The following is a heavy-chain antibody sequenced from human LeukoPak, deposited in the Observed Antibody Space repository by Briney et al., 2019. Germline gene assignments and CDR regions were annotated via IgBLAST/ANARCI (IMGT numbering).Heavy chain of an antibody. V-gene: IGHV3-30*18. CDR3: AKDYSRPYCSSTSCYFEEGGLVDY. Sequence: GGSLRLSCAASGFTVSSNYMSWVRQAPGKGLEWVAVISYDGSNKYYADSVKGRFTISRDNSKNTLYLQMNSLRAEDTAVYYCAKDYSRPYCSSTSCYFEEGGLVDYWGQGTLVTVSS. D-gene: IGHD2-2*01. J-gene: IGHJ4*02. CDR1: GFTVSSNY. CDR2: ISYDGSNK.